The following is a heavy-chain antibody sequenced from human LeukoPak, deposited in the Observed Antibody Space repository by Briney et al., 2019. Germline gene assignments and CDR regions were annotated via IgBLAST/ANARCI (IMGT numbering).Heavy chain of an antibody. Sequence: PSETLSLTCAVYGGSFSGYYWSWIRQPPGKGLEWIGEINHSGSTNYNPSLKSRVTISVDTSKNQFSLKLSSVTAADTAVYYCARDLVGGDYWGQGTLVIVSS. CDR3: ARDLVGGDY. CDR1: GGSFSGYY. J-gene: IGHJ4*02. V-gene: IGHV4-34*01. D-gene: IGHD3-16*01. CDR2: INHSGST.